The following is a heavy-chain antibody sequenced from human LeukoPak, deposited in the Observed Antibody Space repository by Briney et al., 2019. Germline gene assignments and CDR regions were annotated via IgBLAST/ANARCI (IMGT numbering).Heavy chain of an antibody. CDR3: ARGEVATIAYYFDY. Sequence: GRSLRLSCAASGFTFSSYAMHWVRQAPGKGLEWVAIISYDGSNKYYADSVKGRFTISRDNSKNTLYLQMNSLRAEDTAVYYCARGEVATIAYYFDYWGQGTLVTVSS. J-gene: IGHJ4*02. V-gene: IGHV3-30-3*01. D-gene: IGHD5-12*01. CDR1: GFTFSSYA. CDR2: ISYDGSNK.